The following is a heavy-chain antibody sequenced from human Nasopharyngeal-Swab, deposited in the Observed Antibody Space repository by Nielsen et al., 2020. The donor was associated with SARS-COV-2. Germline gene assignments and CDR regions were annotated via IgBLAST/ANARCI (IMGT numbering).Heavy chain of an antibody. V-gene: IGHV3-7*01. Sequence: GGSLRLSCAASGFTFSSYWMSWVRQAPGKGLEWVANIKQDGSEKYYVDPVKGRFTISRDNAKNSLYLQMNSLRAEDTAVYYCARVGWWFHYYFDYWGQGTLATVSS. CDR3: ARVGWWFHYYFDY. D-gene: IGHD2-15*01. CDR2: IKQDGSEK. J-gene: IGHJ4*02. CDR1: GFTFSSYW.